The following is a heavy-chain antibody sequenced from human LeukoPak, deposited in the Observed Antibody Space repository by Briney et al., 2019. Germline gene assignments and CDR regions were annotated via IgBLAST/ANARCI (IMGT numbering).Heavy chain of an antibody. CDR1: GGSFSGYY. CDR3: ARGIRAFDI. Sequence: SETLSLTCAVYGGSFSGYYWSWIRQPPGKGLEWIGEINHSGSTNYNPPLKSRVTISVDTSKNQFSLKLSSVTAADTAVYYCARGIRAFDIWGQGTMVTVSS. J-gene: IGHJ3*02. V-gene: IGHV4-34*01. CDR2: INHSGST.